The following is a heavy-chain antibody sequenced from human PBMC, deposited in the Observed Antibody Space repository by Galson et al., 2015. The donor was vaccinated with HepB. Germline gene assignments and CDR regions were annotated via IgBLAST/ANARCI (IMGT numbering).Heavy chain of an antibody. CDR3: ARDPSGSYWRRWFDL. V-gene: IGHV6-1*01. D-gene: IGHD1-26*01. CDR2: TCYRSKWYN. CDR1: GDSVSSNSAA. J-gene: IGHJ5*02. Sequence: CAISGDSVSSNSAAWNWIRQSPSRGLEWLGRTCYRSKWYNDYAESVKGRMTIKPDTSKNEFSLQLNSVTPEDTAVYYCARDPSGSYWRRWFDLWGQGIPVTVAS.